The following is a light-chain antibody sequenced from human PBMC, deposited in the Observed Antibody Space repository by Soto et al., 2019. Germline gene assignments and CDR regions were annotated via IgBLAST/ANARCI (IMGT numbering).Light chain of an antibody. Sequence: DIQMTQSPSTLSSSVGDRVTITCRASQTIDSWLAWYQQKPGKAPKLLIYKASYLESGVPSRFSGSGSGTDFTLTISCLQSEDFATYYCQQYYSYPPTFGGGTKVDIK. CDR2: KAS. J-gene: IGKJ4*01. CDR1: QTIDSW. V-gene: IGKV1-5*03. CDR3: QQYYSYPPT.